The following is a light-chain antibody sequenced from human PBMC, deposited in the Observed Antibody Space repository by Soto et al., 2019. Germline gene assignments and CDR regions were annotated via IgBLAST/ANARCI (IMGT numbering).Light chain of an antibody. Sequence: SYELTQPPSVSVSPGQTASITCSGDKLGAKYVCWYQQKPGQSPVLVIYQDNKRPSGIPERFSGSNSGNTATLTISGTQAMDEADYYCQAWDNNNVIFGGGTKLTVL. J-gene: IGLJ2*01. CDR2: QDN. V-gene: IGLV3-1*01. CDR3: QAWDNNNVI. CDR1: KLGAKY.